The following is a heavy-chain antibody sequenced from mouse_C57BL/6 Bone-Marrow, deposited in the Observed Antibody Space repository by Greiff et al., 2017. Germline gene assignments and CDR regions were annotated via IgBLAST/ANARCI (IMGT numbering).Heavy chain of an antibody. V-gene: IGHV1-26*01. CDR1: GYTFTDYY. J-gene: IGHJ2*01. CDR2: INPNNGGT. CDR3: ARKGLLRYYFDY. Sequence: VQLQQSGPELVKPGASVKISCKASGYTFTDYYMNWVQQSHGKSLEWIGDINPNNGGTSYNQTFKGKATLTVDKSSSTAYMELRSLTSEDSAVYYCARKGLLRYYFDYWGQGTTLTVSA. D-gene: IGHD1-1*01.